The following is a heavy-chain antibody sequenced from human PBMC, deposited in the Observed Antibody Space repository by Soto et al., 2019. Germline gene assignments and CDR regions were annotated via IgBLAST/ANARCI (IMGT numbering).Heavy chain of an antibody. CDR1: GFTFSSYA. J-gene: IGHJ2*01. Sequence: RESLRLSCAASGFTFSSYAMSWVRQAPGKGLEWVSAISGSGGSTYYADSVKGRFTISRDNSKNTLYLQMNSLRAEDTAVYYCAKDLTGDRVNFDLWGRGTLVTVSS. CDR3: AKDLTGDRVNFDL. CDR2: ISGSGGST. V-gene: IGHV3-23*01. D-gene: IGHD7-27*01.